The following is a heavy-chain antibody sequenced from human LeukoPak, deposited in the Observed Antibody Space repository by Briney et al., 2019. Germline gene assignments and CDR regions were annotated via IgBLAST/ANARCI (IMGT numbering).Heavy chain of an antibody. V-gene: IGHV1-18*01. CDR3: ARGRGVVVAAATQCWFDP. CDR2: ISGYNGNT. CDR1: GYTFTSYG. J-gene: IGHJ5*02. Sequence: ASVKVSCKASGYTFTSYGISWVRQAPGQGLEWMGWISGYNGNTKYAQKFQGRVTMTTDTSTSTAYMELRSLRSDDTAVYYCARGRGVVVAAATQCWFDPWGQGTLVTVSS. D-gene: IGHD2-15*01.